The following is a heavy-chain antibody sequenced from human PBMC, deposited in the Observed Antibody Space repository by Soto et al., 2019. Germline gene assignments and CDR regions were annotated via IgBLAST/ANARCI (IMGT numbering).Heavy chain of an antibody. Sequence: QVQLQESGPGLVKPSQTLSLTCTVSGGSISSGGYYWSWIRQHPGKGLEWIGYIYYSGSTYYNPSLKSRVTIAVDTSKNKFSLKLSSVTAADTAVYYCARASIVVVPAAIFYYYMDVWGKGTTVTVSS. V-gene: IGHV4-31*03. CDR3: ARASIVVVPAAIFYYYMDV. CDR2: IYYSGST. D-gene: IGHD2-2*01. J-gene: IGHJ6*03. CDR1: GGSISSGGYY.